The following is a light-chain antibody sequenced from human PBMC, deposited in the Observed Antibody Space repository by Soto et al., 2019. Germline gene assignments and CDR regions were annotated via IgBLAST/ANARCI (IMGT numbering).Light chain of an antibody. CDR2: GAS. CDR3: QQYNNWTPLWT. CDR1: QSVSSN. Sequence: EIEMTQSPATLSVSPGERATLSCRASQSVSSNLAWYQQKPGQAPRLLIYGASTRATGIPARFSGSGSGTEFTFTISSLQSEDVAVYYCQQYNNWTPLWTFGHGTKVDIK. V-gene: IGKV3-15*01. J-gene: IGKJ1*01.